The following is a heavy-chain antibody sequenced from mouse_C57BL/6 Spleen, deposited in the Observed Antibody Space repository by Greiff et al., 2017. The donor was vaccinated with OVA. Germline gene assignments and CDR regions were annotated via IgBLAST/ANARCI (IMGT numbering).Heavy chain of an antibody. J-gene: IGHJ4*01. CDR2: IWGGGST. CDR1: GFSLTSYG. Sequence: VQLQQSGPGLVAPSQSLSITCTVSGFSLTSYGVDWVRQPPGKGLEWLGVIWGGGSTNYNSAPMSRLSISKDNSKSQVFLKMNSLQTDDTAMYYCAKRHYNASSYNAMDSSGQRTSVTVSS. V-gene: IGHV2-9*01. D-gene: IGHD1-1*01. CDR3: AKRHYNASSYNAMDS.